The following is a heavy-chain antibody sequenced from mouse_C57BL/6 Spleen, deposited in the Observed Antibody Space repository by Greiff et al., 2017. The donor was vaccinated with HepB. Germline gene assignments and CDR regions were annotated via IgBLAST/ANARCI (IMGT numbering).Heavy chain of an antibody. CDR3: ARSGGYAYYFDY. D-gene: IGHD2-2*01. Sequence: EVQLKESGPELVKPGDSVKISCKASGYSFTGYFMNWVMQSHGKSLEWIGRINPYNGDTFYNQKFKGKATLTVDKSSSTAHMELRSLTSEDSAVYYCARSGGYAYYFDYWGQGTTLTVSS. CDR2: INPYNGDT. V-gene: IGHV1-20*01. CDR1: GYSFTGYF. J-gene: IGHJ2*01.